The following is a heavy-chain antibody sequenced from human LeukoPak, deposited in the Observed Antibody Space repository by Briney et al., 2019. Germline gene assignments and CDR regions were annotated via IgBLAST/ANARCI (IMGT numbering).Heavy chain of an antibody. CDR1: YGSISGYF. V-gene: IGHV4-4*07. D-gene: IGHD4-11*01. Sequence: SETLSLTCTLPYGSISGYFWSWVRQTAGKGLEWIGRIDTSGSTNYNASLKSRVTMSVDTSKNQVSLKPTSVTAADTALYFCARDRRSATVNSYYYYYLDVWGKGTTVTVSS. CDR3: ARDRRSATVNSYYYYYLDV. CDR2: IDTSGST. J-gene: IGHJ6*03.